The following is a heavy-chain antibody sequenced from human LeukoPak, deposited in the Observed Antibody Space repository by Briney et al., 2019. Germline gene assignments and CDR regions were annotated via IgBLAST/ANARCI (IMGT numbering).Heavy chain of an antibody. J-gene: IGHJ4*02. D-gene: IGHD5-24*01. V-gene: IGHV3-48*03. Sequence: PGGSLRLSCEASGFSFSNNEMNWVRQAPGRGLEWVSYISRGGGTIYYADSVKGRFTISRDNAKNSLYLQMNSLRAEDTAVYYCAKSVLVGDGFGYFDYWGQGTLVTVSS. CDR1: GFSFSNNE. CDR2: ISRGGGTI. CDR3: AKSVLVGDGFGYFDY.